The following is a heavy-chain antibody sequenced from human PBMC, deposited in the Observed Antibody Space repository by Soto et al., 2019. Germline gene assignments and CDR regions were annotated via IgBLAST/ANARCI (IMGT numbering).Heavy chain of an antibody. Sequence: QITLKESGPTLVKPTQTLTLTCTFSGFSLSTSGVGVGWIRQPPGKALEWLALIYWDDDKRYSPSLKSRLTITKDTSKNQVVLTMTNMDPVDTATYYCAHRSSSWQDWAAFDIWGQGTMVTVSS. CDR2: IYWDDDK. CDR1: GFSLSTSGVG. CDR3: AHRSSSWQDWAAFDI. V-gene: IGHV2-5*02. J-gene: IGHJ3*02. D-gene: IGHD6-13*01.